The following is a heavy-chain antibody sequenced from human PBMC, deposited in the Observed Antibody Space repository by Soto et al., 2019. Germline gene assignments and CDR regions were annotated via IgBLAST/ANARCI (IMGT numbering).Heavy chain of an antibody. CDR2: ISYDGTDT. CDR3: VKGYDRSSGYER. D-gene: IGHD3-22*01. J-gene: IGHJ4*02. CDR1: GFTFKSYA. Sequence: QVKLVESGGGVVQSGRSLRLSCAASGFTFKSYAMHCVRQAPGKGLEWMALISYDGTDTYYGDSVKGRFTISRDNSKKTVYLQMNSLRAEDSAGYYCVKGYDRSSGYERWGQGTLVTVSS. V-gene: IGHV3-30*18.